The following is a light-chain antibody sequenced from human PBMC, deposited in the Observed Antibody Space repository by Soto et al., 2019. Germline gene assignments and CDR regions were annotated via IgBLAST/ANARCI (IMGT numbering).Light chain of an antibody. CDR3: LLYYGGGVV. V-gene: IGLV7-43*01. CDR1: AGAVTSGYY. CDR2: STT. Sequence: QAVVTQEPSLTVSAGGTVTLTCAASAGAVTSGYYPNWFQQKPGQPPRALIYSTTYKHSWTPARFSGSLLGGKAALTLSGVQPEDEADYYCLLYYGGGVVFGGGTKLTVL. J-gene: IGLJ2*01.